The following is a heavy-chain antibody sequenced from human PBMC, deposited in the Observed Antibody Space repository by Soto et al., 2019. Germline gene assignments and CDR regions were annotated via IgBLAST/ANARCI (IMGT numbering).Heavy chain of an antibody. J-gene: IGHJ4*02. CDR3: TRLISAAQDY. D-gene: IGHD3-10*01. CDR1: GFVFKDSS. CDR2: IRDRAYNYAT. Sequence: EVLLVESGGGLVQPGGSLKLSCAASGFVFKDSSIHWVRQASGKGLEWVGRIRDRAYNYATGYAASVEGRFTISRDDSDNTAYLHMSSLKTEDTAIYYCTRLISAAQDYWGQGTLVTVSS. V-gene: IGHV3-73*01.